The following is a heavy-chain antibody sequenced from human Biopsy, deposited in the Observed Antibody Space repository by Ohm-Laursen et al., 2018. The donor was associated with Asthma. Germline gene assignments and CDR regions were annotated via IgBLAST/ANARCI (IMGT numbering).Heavy chain of an antibody. CDR3: ARAVDYSHYYGIDV. CDR1: GYIFNSAG. CDR2: ISVYNGNT. D-gene: IGHD3-10*01. J-gene: IGHJ6*02. Sequence: ASVKVSCKASGYIFNSAGITWVRQAPGQGLEWMGWISVYNGNTKVAQKLQDRVTMITDTSTSTAYMELRSLRSDDTAVYFCARAVDYSHYYGIDVWGQGTTVTVS. V-gene: IGHV1-18*01.